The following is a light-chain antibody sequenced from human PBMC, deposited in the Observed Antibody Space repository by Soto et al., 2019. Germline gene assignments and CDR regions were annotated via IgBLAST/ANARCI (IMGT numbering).Light chain of an antibody. Sequence: QSALTQPPSASGSPGQSVTISCTGTSSDVGGYNYVSWYQQHPGKAPKLMIYEVSKRPSGVPDRCSGSKSGNTASLTVSGLQAEDEADYYCSSYAGSNNFVFGTGTKVTV. V-gene: IGLV2-8*01. CDR2: EVS. CDR1: SSDVGGYNY. CDR3: SSYAGSNNFV. J-gene: IGLJ1*01.